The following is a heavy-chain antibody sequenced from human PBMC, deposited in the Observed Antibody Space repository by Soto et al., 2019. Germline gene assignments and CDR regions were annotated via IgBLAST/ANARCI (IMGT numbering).Heavy chain of an antibody. CDR2: ISASGADT. CDR3: AKHSPGDAFDI. Sequence: ESGGGLVQPGESLRLSCAASGFTFSSYAMSWVRQAPGKGLEWVSAISASGADTYYADSVKGRFTISRDNSKNTLYLQMNSLRADDTAVYYCAKHSPGDAFDIWGQGTMVTVSS. V-gene: IGHV3-23*01. CDR1: GFTFSSYA. D-gene: IGHD6-13*01. J-gene: IGHJ3*02.